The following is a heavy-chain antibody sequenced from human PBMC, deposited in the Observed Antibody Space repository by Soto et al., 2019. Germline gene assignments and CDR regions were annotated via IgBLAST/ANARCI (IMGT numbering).Heavy chain of an antibody. CDR3: ARDPVLRYLDPYGMDV. J-gene: IGHJ6*02. D-gene: IGHD3-9*01. CDR1: GYTFTSYY. V-gene: IGHV1-46*01. Sequence: ASVKVSCKASGYTFTSYYMHWVRQAPGQGLEWMGIINPSGGSTSYAQKFQGRVTMTRGTSTSTVYMELSSLRSEDTAVYYCARDPVLRYLDPYGMDVGGQGTTVTVS. CDR2: INPSGGST.